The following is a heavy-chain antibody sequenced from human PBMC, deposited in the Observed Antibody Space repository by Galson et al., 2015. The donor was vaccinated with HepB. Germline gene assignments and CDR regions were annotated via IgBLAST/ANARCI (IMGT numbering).Heavy chain of an antibody. Sequence: SLRLSCAASGFTFSSYAMHWVRQAPGKGLEWVAVISYDGSNKYYADSVKGRFTISRDNSKNTLYLQMNSLRAEDTAVYYCARDRPEYSSSSVVYNYYYYGMDVWGQGTTVTVSS. D-gene: IGHD6-6*01. J-gene: IGHJ6*02. CDR1: GFTFSSYA. CDR3: ARDRPEYSSSSVVYNYYYYGMDV. CDR2: ISYDGSNK. V-gene: IGHV3-30*04.